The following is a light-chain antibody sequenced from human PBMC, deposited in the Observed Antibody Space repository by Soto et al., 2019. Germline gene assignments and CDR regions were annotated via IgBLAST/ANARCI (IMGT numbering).Light chain of an antibody. Sequence: EIVLTQSPATLSLSPGERATLSCRASQSVSSYLAWYQQKPGQAPRLLIYDASNRATGIPARFSGSGSGTNFTLTISSLEPEDFAVYYCKKRSNWPRTFGQGTIVE. CDR3: KKRSNWPRT. CDR2: DAS. CDR1: QSVSSY. J-gene: IGKJ1*01. V-gene: IGKV3-11*01.